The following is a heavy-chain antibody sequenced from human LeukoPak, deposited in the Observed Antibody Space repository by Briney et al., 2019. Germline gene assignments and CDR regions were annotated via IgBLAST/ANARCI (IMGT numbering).Heavy chain of an antibody. J-gene: IGHJ4*02. CDR2: IIPIFGTA. D-gene: IGHD6-19*01. V-gene: IGHV1-69*13. CDR1: GGTFSSYA. CDR3: ARVGMAVAGTFDY. Sequence: SVKVSCKASGGTFSSYAISWVRQVPGQGLEWMGGIIPIFGTANYAQKFQGRVTITADESTSTAYMELSSLRSEDTAVYYCARVGMAVAGTFDYWGQGTLVTVSP.